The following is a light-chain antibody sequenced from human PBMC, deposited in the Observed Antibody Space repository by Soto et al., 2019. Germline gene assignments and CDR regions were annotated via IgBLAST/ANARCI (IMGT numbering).Light chain of an antibody. CDR3: SSYTSSSTLYV. V-gene: IGLV2-14*01. CDR2: EVS. CDR1: SSDVGAYVY. J-gene: IGLJ1*01. Sequence: QSVLTQPASVSGSPGQSITISCTGTSSDVGAYVYVSWYQHHPGKAPKLIIYEVSNRRSGVSNRFSGSKSGNTASLTISVLQAEDEADYYCSSYTSSSTLYVFGSGTKVTVL.